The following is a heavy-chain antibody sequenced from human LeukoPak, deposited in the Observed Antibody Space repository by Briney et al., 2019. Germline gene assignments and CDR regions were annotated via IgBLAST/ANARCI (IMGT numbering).Heavy chain of an antibody. CDR3: ARAYYYDSSGYYPIPAYFDY. D-gene: IGHD3-22*01. Sequence: SETLSLTCTVSGGSISSYYWSWIRQPPGKGLEWIGYIYYSGSTNYNPSLKSRVTISVDTSKNQFSLKLSSVTAADTAVYYCARAYYYDSSGYYPIPAYFDYWGQGTLVTVSS. CDR2: IYYSGST. J-gene: IGHJ4*02. CDR1: GGSISSYY. V-gene: IGHV4-59*12.